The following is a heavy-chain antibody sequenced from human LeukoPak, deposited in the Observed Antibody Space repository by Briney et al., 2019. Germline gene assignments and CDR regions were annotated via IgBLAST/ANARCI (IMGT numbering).Heavy chain of an antibody. CDR1: GGSISSYY. CDR3: ARSPSLSGSYLGVLRWCDP. D-gene: IGHD3-10*01. J-gene: IGHJ5*02. Sequence: PSETLSLSCTVSGGSISSYYRIWLRQPPGKGLEWIGYIYYSGSTNYNPSLKSRVAMSVDTSKNQFSLKLSSVTAADTAVYYCARSPSLSGSYLGVLRWCDPWGQGTLVTVSS. CDR2: IYYSGST. V-gene: IGHV4-59*01.